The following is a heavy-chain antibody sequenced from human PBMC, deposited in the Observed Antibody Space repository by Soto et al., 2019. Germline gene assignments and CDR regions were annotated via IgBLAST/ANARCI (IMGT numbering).Heavy chain of an antibody. V-gene: IGHV4-31*03. D-gene: IGHD3-10*01. CDR3: ARAPGVWLSGSYSFDY. Sequence: PSETLSLTCTVSGGSISSGGYYWSWIRQHPGKGLEWIGYIYYSGSTYYNPSLKSRVTISVDTSKNQFSLKLSSVTAADTAVYYCARAPGVWLSGSYSFDYWGQGTLVTVSS. CDR1: GGSISSGGYY. J-gene: IGHJ4*02. CDR2: IYYSGST.